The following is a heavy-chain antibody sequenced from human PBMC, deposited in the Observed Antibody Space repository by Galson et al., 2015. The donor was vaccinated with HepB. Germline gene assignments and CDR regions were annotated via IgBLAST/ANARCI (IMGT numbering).Heavy chain of an antibody. V-gene: IGHV4-61*03. CDR1: GGSVSSGSYY. CDR3: AKRLRDGGFSLSYGFDI. J-gene: IGHJ3*02. D-gene: IGHD4-23*01. CDR2: IYYSGIT. Sequence: ETLSLTCTVSGGSVSSGSYYWSWIWQPPGKGLEWIGYIYYSGITNYNPSLKSRVTISVDTSKNHFSLKLSSVTTADTAVYYCAKRLRDGGFSLSYGFDIWGQGTMVTVSS.